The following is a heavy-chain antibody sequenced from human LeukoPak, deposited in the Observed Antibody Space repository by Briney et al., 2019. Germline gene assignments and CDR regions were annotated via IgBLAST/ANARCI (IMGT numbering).Heavy chain of an antibody. CDR1: GYSFTSYW. D-gene: IGHD5-24*01. V-gene: IGHV5-51*01. CDR3: ARPPEMATINAYDI. J-gene: IGHJ3*02. Sequence: GESLKISCKGSGYSFTSYWIGWVRQMPGKGLEWMGIICPGDSDTRYSPSFEGHVTISADKSISTAYLQWSSLKASDTAMYYCARPPEMATINAYDIWGQGTMVTVSS. CDR2: ICPGDSDT.